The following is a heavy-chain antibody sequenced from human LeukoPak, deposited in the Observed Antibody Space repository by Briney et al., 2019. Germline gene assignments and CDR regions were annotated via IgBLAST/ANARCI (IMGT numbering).Heavy chain of an antibody. Sequence: SGTLSLTCAVYGGSFSGYDWRWIRQPPGKGLEWIGEINHSGSTNYNPPLKSRVTISVDTSKNQFSLKLSSVNGADTAVYYCARTHIVVVPAATDDAFDVRRQGTMVTVSS. V-gene: IGHV4-34*01. CDR2: INHSGST. CDR1: GGSFSGYD. J-gene: IGHJ3*01. D-gene: IGHD2-2*01. CDR3: ARTHIVVVPAATDDAFDV.